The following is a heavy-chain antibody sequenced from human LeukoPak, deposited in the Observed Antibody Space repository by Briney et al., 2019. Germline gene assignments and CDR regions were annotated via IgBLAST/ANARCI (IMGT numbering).Heavy chain of an antibody. D-gene: IGHD3-10*01. J-gene: IGHJ5*02. CDR3: ARDGSGSYWADNWFDP. CDR1: GYTFTSYG. Sequence: ASVKVSCKASGYTFTSYGISWVRQAPGQGLERMGWISAYNGNTNYAQKLQGRVTITRDTSASTAYMELSSLRSEDMAVYYCARDGSGSYWADNWFDPWGQGTLVTVSS. CDR2: ISAYNGNT. V-gene: IGHV1-18*03.